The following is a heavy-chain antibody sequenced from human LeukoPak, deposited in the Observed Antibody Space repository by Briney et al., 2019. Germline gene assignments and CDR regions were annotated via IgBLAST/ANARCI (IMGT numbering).Heavy chain of an antibody. D-gene: IGHD2-15*01. J-gene: IGHJ5*02. CDR2: INPNSGGT. Sequence: GASVKVSCRASGYTFTGYYMHWVRQAPGQGLEWMGWINPNSGGTNYAQKFQGRVTMTRDTSISTAYMELSRLRSDDTAVYYCARGLVVVAATGVSRNWFDPWGQGTLVTVSS. CDR3: ARGLVVVAATGVSRNWFDP. CDR1: GYTFTGYY. V-gene: IGHV1-2*02.